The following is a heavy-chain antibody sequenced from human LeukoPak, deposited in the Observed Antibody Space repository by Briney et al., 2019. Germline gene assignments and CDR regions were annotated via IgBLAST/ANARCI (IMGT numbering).Heavy chain of an antibody. Sequence: GGSLRLSCAASGFTFSSYCMSWVRQAPGKGLEWVVNIKQDGSEKYYVDSVKGRFTISRDNAKNSLYLQMNSLRAADTAVYYCARDRPYYCGSGSYPYWGQGTLVTVSS. CDR3: ARDRPYYCGSGSYPY. CDR2: IKQDGSEK. J-gene: IGHJ4*02. D-gene: IGHD3-10*01. V-gene: IGHV3-7*01. CDR1: GFTFSSYC.